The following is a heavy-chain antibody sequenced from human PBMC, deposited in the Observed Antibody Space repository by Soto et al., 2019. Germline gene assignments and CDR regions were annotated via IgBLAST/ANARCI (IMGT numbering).Heavy chain of an antibody. CDR2: INAGNGNT. CDR3: ARLPRYDFWSGYSDYYGMDV. J-gene: IGHJ6*02. D-gene: IGHD3-3*01. Sequence: ASVKVSCKASGYTFTSYAMHWVRQAPGQRLEWMGWINAGNGNTKYSQKFQGRVTITRDTSASTAYMELSSLRSDDTAVYYCARLPRYDFWSGYSDYYGMDVWGQGTTVTVSS. V-gene: IGHV1-3*01. CDR1: GYTFTSYA.